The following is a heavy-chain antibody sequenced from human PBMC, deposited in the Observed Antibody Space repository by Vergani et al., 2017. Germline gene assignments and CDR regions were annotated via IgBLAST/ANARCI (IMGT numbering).Heavy chain of an antibody. CDR1: GYTFTDHY. D-gene: IGHD4-17*01. CDR2: VDPEDGET. CDR3: ATPQTVTTGGMEV. J-gene: IGHJ6*02. V-gene: IGHV1-69-2*01. Sequence: EVQLVQSGAEVKKPGATLKISCKVSGYTFTDHYMHWVKQAPGKGLEWMGLVDPEDGETIYADKFKGRVTIAADTSTDTAHLELSSLGSEDTAVYYCATPQTVTTGGMEVWGQGTTVIVSS.